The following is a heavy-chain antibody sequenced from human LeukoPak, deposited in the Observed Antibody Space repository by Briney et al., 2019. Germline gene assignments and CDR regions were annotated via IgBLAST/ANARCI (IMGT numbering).Heavy chain of an antibody. J-gene: IGHJ4*02. CDR2: ISAYNGDT. D-gene: IGHD3-10*01. CDR1: GYTFTSYG. V-gene: IGHV1-18*01. CDR3: ARDAAYYGSGSYGPFDY. Sequence: ASVKVSCKASGYTFTSYGISWVRQAPGQGLEWMGWISAYNGDTNYAQNLQGRVTMTTDTSTSTAYMELRSLRSDDTAVYYCARDAAYYGSGSYGPFDYWAQGTLVTVSS.